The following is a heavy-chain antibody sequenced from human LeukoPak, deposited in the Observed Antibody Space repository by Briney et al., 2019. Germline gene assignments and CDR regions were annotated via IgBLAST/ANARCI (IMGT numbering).Heavy chain of an antibody. J-gene: IGHJ4*02. CDR1: GFTFCAYS. CDR2: ITSSSSYI. CDR3: ARGFRVVDF. D-gene: IGHD3-22*01. Sequence: PGGSLRLSCAASGFTFCAYSMDWVRQAQGKGLEWVSSITSSSSYIYYADSVKGRFTISRDNAKNSLYLQINSLRAEDTAVYYCARGFRVVDFWGQGALVTVSS. V-gene: IGHV3-21*01.